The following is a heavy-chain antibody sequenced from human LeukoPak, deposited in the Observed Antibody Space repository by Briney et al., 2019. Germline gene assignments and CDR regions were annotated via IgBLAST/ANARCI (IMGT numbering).Heavy chain of an antibody. D-gene: IGHD4-17*01. Sequence: PGGSLRLSCAASGFTFNSYNMNWVRQAPGKGLEWVSSISLSSSYIYYADSVKGRFTISRDNAKNSLYLQMNSLRAEDTAVYYCAREVGDYGDYSPEPNDYWGQGTLVTVSS. CDR3: AREVGDYGDYSPEPNDY. CDR1: GFTFNSYN. CDR2: ISLSSSYI. V-gene: IGHV3-21*01. J-gene: IGHJ4*02.